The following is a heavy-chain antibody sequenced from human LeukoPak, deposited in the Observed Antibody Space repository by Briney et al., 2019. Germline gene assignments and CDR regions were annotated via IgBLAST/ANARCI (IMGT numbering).Heavy chain of an antibody. Sequence: SETLSLTCTVSGGSISSGDYYWSWIRQPPGKGLEWIGYIYYSGSTYYNPSLKSRVTISVDTSKNQFSLMLSSVTAADTAVYYCARAATTVLPFDYWGQGTLVTVSS. D-gene: IGHD4-17*01. CDR1: GGSISSGDYY. V-gene: IGHV4-30-4*08. CDR2: IYYSGST. J-gene: IGHJ4*02. CDR3: ARAATTVLPFDY.